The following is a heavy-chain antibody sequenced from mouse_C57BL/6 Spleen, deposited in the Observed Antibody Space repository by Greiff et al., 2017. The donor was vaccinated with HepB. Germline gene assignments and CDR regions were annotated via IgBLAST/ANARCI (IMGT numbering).Heavy chain of an antibody. J-gene: IGHJ1*03. D-gene: IGHD1-3*01. Sequence: VQLQQSGAELVKPGASVKISCKASGYAFSSYWMNWVKQRPGKGLEWIGQIYPGDGDTNYNGKFKGKATLTADKSSSTAYMQRSSLTSEDAAVYFCARESSSSWDFDVWGTGTTVTVSS. CDR1: GYAFSSYW. CDR2: IYPGDGDT. CDR3: ARESSSSWDFDV. V-gene: IGHV1-80*01.